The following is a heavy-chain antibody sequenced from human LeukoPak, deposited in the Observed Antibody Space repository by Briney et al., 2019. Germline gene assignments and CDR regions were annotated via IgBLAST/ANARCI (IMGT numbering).Heavy chain of an antibody. Sequence: SETLSLTCAVYGGSFSGYYWRWIRQPPGKGLEWIGEINHSGSTNYNPSLKSRVTISVDTSKNQFSLKLSSVTAADTAVYYCARGSRWSGVRGYYFDYWGQGTQVTVSS. J-gene: IGHJ4*02. D-gene: IGHD3-10*01. CDR2: INHSGST. CDR1: GGSFSGYY. V-gene: IGHV4-34*01. CDR3: ARGSRWSGVRGYYFDY.